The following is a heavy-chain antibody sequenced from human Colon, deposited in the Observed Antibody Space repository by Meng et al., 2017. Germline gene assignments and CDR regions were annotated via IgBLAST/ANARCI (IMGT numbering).Heavy chain of an antibody. CDR1: GGSFSDYY. CDR2: IHPSGST. CDR3: ARGVDWAKSGNF. Sequence: VHLRQGGAGLLKPSEPLSLTCAFYGGSFSDYYLTWIRQPPGKGLEWVGEIHPSGSTYYSPSLQSRVTITLDTSKNQFSLTLSSMTAADTAVYYCARGVDWAKSGNFWGQGTLVTVSS. D-gene: IGHD3-9*01. J-gene: IGHJ4*02. V-gene: IGHV4-34*01.